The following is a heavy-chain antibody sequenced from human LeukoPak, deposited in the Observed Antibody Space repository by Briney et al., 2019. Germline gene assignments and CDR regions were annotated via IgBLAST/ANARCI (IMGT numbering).Heavy chain of an antibody. J-gene: IGHJ5*02. CDR1: GGSISSYY. CDR3: ARIAMALFDP. CDR2: IYYSRIT. V-gene: IGHV4-59*12. D-gene: IGHD5-18*01. Sequence: SETLSLTCTVSGGSISSYYWSWIRQPPGKGLEWIGYIYYSRITNYNPSLKSRVTISVDTPKNQFSLKLSSVTAADTAVYYCARIAMALFDPWGQGTLVTVSS.